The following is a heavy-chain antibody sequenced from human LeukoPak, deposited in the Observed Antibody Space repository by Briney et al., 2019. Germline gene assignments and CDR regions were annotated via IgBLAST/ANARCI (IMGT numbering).Heavy chain of an antibody. CDR3: ARAKYYDFWSGYYFDY. CDR1: GGSISSYY. D-gene: IGHD3-3*01. V-gene: IGHV4-59*01. Sequence: SETLSLTCTVSGGSISSYYWSWIRQPPGKGLEWIGYIYYSRGTNYNPSLKSRVTISVDTSKNQFSLKLSSVTAADTAVYYCARAKYYDFWSGYYFDYWGQGTLVTVSS. CDR2: IYYSRGT. J-gene: IGHJ4*02.